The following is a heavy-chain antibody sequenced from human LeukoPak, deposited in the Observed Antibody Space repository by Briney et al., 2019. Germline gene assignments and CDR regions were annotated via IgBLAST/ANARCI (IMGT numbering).Heavy chain of an antibody. CDR3: AREDSSSWYLGYYYYYMDV. V-gene: IGHV1-2*02. CDR1: GDTFTGYY. Sequence: GASVKVSCKASGDTFTGYYMHWVRQAPGQGLEWMGWINPNSGGTNYAQKFQGRVTMTRDTSISTAYMELSRLRSDDTAVYYCAREDSSSWYLGYYYYYMDVWGKGTTVTVSS. D-gene: IGHD6-13*01. CDR2: INPNSGGT. J-gene: IGHJ6*03.